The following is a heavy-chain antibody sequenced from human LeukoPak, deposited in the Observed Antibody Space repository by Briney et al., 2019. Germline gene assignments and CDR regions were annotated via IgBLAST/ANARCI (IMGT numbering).Heavy chain of an antibody. CDR3: ARGRAGNYHDY. CDR2: ISYDGSIK. Sequence: PGGSLRLSCAASGXTFSSYAMHWVRQAPGKGLEWVAVISYDGSIKSYTDSAKGQFTISRDNPKNTLYLQLNGLRVEDTAVYYCARGRAGNYHDYWGQGTLVTVTS. CDR1: GXTFSSYA. V-gene: IGHV3-30-3*01. D-gene: IGHD1-7*01. J-gene: IGHJ4*02.